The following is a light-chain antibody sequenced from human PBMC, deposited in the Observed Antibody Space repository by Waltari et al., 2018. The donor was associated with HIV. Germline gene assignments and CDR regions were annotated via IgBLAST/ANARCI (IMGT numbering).Light chain of an antibody. J-gene: IGLJ3*02. Sequence: QSALTKPASVSGSPGQSNTISCTGTSREVGSYNLVDWYQQHPGKAPKLMIYEGSKRPSGVSDRFSGSKSGNTASLTISGLQAEDEADYYCCSSAGSSTSWVFGGGTKLTVL. CDR2: EGS. CDR1: SREVGSYNL. CDR3: CSSAGSSTSWV. V-gene: IGLV2-23*01.